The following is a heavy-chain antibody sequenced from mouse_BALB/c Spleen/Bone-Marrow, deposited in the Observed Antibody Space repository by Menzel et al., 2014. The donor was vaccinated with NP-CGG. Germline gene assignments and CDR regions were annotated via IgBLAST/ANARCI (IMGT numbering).Heavy chain of an antibody. CDR3: AREGDSPFAY. D-gene: IGHD2-13*01. CDR1: GYTFTSYY. Sequence: QVQLKESGAELVKPGATVKLFCKSSGYTFTSYYLYWEKQRPGQGLEWIGEINPSNGSTSFNEKWKSKATLTVEKSSSTALMQQSSLTSEDSPVYCCAREGDSPFAYWGRGSLVTVSA. J-gene: IGHJ3*01. V-gene: IGHV1S81*02. CDR2: INPSNGST.